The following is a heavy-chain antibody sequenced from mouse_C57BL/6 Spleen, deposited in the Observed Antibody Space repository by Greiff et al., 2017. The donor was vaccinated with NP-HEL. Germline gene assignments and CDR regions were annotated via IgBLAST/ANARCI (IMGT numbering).Heavy chain of an antibody. V-gene: IGHV1-47*01. J-gene: IGHJ1*03. Sequence: QVQLQQSGAELVKPGASVKMSCTASGYTFTTYPIEWMKQNHGKSLEWIGNFHPYNDDTKYNEKFKGKATLTVEKSSSTVYLELSRLTSDDSAVYNCARKNYYGSSYWYFDVWGTGTTVTVSS. D-gene: IGHD1-1*01. CDR2: FHPYNDDT. CDR3: ARKNYYGSSYWYFDV. CDR1: GYTFTTYP.